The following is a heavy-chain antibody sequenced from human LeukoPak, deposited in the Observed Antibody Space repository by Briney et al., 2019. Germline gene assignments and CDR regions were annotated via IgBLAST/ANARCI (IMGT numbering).Heavy chain of an antibody. CDR2: INSDGSST. CDR1: GFTFSGYW. D-gene: IGHD3-22*01. CDR3: ASQDYYDSSGYFHYYYYYYGMDV. V-gene: IGHV3-74*01. J-gene: IGHJ6*02. Sequence: PGGSLRLSCAASGFTFSGYWMHWVRQAPGKGLVWVSRINSDGSSTSYADSVKGRFTISRDNAKNTLYLQMNSLRAEDTAVYYCASQDYYDSSGYFHYYYYYYGMDVWGQGTTVTVSS.